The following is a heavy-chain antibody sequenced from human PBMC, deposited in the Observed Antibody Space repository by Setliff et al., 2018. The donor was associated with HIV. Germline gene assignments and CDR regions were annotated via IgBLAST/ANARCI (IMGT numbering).Heavy chain of an antibody. D-gene: IGHD1-26*01. V-gene: IGHV3-49*04. CDR2: IRSKVYGGTT. Sequence: PGGSLRLSCTTSGFTFGDYAMSWVRQAPGKGLEWVGFIRSKVYGGTTEYAASVKGRFTISRDDSKNTLYLQMNGLKTEDTAVYYCTTDRGWELTEFDYWGQGTLVTVSS. CDR3: TTDRGWELTEFDY. J-gene: IGHJ4*02. CDR1: GFTFGDYA.